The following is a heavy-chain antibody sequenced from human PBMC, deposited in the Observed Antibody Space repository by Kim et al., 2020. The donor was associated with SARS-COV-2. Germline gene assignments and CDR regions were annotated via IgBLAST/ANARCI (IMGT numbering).Heavy chain of an antibody. CDR3: ARSFGYSSRGGDY. Sequence: GESLKISCKGSGYSFTSYWISWVRQMPGKGLEWMGRIDPSDSYTNYSPPFQGHVTISADKSISTAYLQWSSLKASDTAMYYCARSFGYSSRGGDYWGQGTLVTVSS. CDR2: IDPSDSYT. D-gene: IGHD6-13*01. CDR1: GYSFTSYW. J-gene: IGHJ4*02. V-gene: IGHV5-10-1*01.